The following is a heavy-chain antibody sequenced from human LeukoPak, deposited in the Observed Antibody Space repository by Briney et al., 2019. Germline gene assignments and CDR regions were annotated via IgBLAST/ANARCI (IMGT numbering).Heavy chain of an antibody. CDR2: IIPIFGTA. CDR3: ARAPYYDILTGYYYYFDY. V-gene: IGHV1-69*01. D-gene: IGHD3-9*01. Sequence: SSVKVSCKASGGTFSSYAISWVRQAPGQGLEWMGGIIPIFGTANYAQKFQGRVTITADESTSTAYMELSSLRSEDTAVYYCARAPYYDILTGYYYYFDYWGQGTLVTVCS. CDR1: GGTFSSYA. J-gene: IGHJ4*02.